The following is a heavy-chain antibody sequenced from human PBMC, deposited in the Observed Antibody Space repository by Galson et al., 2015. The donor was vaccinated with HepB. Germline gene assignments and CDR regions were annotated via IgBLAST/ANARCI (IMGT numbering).Heavy chain of an antibody. CDR3: TADLSRSSCYCHDY. V-gene: IGHV3-15*01. J-gene: IGHJ4*02. CDR2: IISKTDGGTT. D-gene: IGHD3-22*01. Sequence: SLRLSCAASGFTFHNARMSWVRQAPGNGLEWVGGIISKTDGGTTDYASHVKGRFTISRDDSKNTLYLQMNSLKTENTAVYYCTADLSRSSCYCHDYWGQGTLVTVSS. CDR1: GFTFHNAR.